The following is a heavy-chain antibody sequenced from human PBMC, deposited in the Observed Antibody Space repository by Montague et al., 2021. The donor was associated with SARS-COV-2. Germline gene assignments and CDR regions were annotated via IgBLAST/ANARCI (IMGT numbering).Heavy chain of an antibody. CDR1: GFTFDDYA. D-gene: IGHD2-2*01. Sequence: SRSLSCAASGFTFDDYAMHWVRQAPGKGLEWVSGISWNSGSIGYADSVKGRFTISRDNAKNSLYLQMNSLRAEDTALYYCAKDRALLPYSLHCSSTSCYESAGYYYYGMDVGGQGTTVTVSS. J-gene: IGHJ6*02. CDR3: AKDRALLPYSLHCSSTSCYESAGYYYYGMDV. CDR2: ISWNSGSI. V-gene: IGHV3-9*01.